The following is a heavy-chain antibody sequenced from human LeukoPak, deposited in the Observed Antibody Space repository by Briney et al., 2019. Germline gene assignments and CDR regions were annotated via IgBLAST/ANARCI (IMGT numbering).Heavy chain of an antibody. V-gene: IGHV3-23*01. CDR1: GFTFSSHW. J-gene: IGHJ4*02. D-gene: IGHD2-15*01. Sequence: PGGSLRLSCAASGFTFSSHWMTWVRQAPGKGLEWVSAISGSGGSTYYADSVKGRFTISRDNSKNTLYLQMNSLRVEDTAVYYCARDHSAGLFFFEYWGQGVLVSVPS. CDR3: ARDHSAGLFFFEY. CDR2: ISGSGGST.